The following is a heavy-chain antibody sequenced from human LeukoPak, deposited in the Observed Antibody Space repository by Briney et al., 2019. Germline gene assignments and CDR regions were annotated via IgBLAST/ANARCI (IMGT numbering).Heavy chain of an antibody. D-gene: IGHD6-13*01. V-gene: IGHV5-51*01. Sequence: GESLKISCKASGYSFSNYWIAWVRQMPGKGLEWMGILYPGDSDTRYSPSFQGQVTISADKSVNTSYLQWTSLKASDTAIYYCAKGRQQLASLTWFDPWGQGTLVTVSS. CDR2: LYPGDSDT. J-gene: IGHJ5*02. CDR3: AKGRQQLASLTWFDP. CDR1: GYSFSNYW.